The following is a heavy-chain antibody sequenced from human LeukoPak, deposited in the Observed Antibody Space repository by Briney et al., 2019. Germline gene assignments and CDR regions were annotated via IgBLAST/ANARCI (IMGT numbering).Heavy chain of an antibody. CDR1: GGSISSGDYY. CDR2: IYYSGST. CDR3: ARVDYYDSRRFDY. Sequence: SETLSLTCTVSGGSISSGDYYWSWIRQPPGKGLEWIGYIYYSGSTYYNPSLKSRVTISVDTSKNQFSLKLSSVTAADTAVYYCARVDYYDSRRFDYWGQGPLVTVSS. J-gene: IGHJ4*02. D-gene: IGHD3-22*01. V-gene: IGHV4-30-4*01.